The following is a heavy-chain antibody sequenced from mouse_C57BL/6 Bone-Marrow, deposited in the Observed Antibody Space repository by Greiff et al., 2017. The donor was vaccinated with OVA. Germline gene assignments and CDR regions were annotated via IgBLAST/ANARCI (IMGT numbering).Heavy chain of an antibody. CDR2: GQGLEWIG. V-gene: IGHV1-7*01. Sequence: QVQLQQSGPELARPWASVKISCQAFYTFSRRVHFAIRDTNYWMQWVKQRPGQGLEWIGYINPSSGYTKYNQKFKDKATLTADKSSSTAYLQLSSLTYEDSAVYYCARIFNYYGSSYYFDYWGQGTTLTVSS. D-gene: IGHD1-1*01. CDR1: YTFSRRVH. J-gene: IGHJ2*01. CDR3: YEDSAVYYCARIFNYYGSSYYFDY.